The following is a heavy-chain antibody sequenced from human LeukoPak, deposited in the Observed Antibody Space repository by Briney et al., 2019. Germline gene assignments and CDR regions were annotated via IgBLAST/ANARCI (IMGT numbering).Heavy chain of an antibody. J-gene: IGHJ4*02. CDR3: ARDLGNYDITPDLHDY. Sequence: ASVKVSCKASVYTFTSYHMHWVRQAPGQGLEWMGIINPNSGGTKYAQKFQGRVTMTRDTSISTAYMELSSLRSDDTAVYYCARDLGNYDITPDLHDYWGQGTLVTVSS. CDR2: INPNSGGT. CDR1: VYTFTSYH. D-gene: IGHD3-9*01. V-gene: IGHV1-2*02.